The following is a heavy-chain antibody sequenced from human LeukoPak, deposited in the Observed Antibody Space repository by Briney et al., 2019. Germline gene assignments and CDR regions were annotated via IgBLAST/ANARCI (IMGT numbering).Heavy chain of an antibody. J-gene: IGHJ4*02. CDR3: ARDSSGYSLFDY. V-gene: IGHV3-23*01. CDR1: GFTFSSYA. Sequence: PGGSLRLSCAASGFTFSSYAMSWVRQAPGKGLEWVSAISGSGGSTYYADSVKGRFTIPRDNSKNTLYLQMNSLRAEDTAVYYCARDSSGYSLFDYWGQGTLVTVSS. CDR2: ISGSGGST. D-gene: IGHD3-22*01.